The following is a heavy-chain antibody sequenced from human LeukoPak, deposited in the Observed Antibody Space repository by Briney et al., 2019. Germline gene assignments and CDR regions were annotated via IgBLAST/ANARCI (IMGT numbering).Heavy chain of an antibody. CDR2: IYSGGST. CDR1: GFTVSHNY. D-gene: IGHD5-12*01. Sequence: PGGSLRLSCAASGFTVSHNYMSWVRQAPGKGLEWVSVIYSGGSTNYADSVKGRFTISRDNAKNTLYLQMNSLRAEDTAVYYCARGYSGYFYYWGQGTLVTVSS. V-gene: IGHV3-66*01. J-gene: IGHJ4*02. CDR3: ARGYSGYFYY.